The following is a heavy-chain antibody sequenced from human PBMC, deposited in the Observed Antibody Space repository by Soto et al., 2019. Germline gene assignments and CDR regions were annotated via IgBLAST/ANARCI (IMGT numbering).Heavy chain of an antibody. Sequence: SETLSLTCAVYGGSFSGYYWSWIRQPPGKGLEWIGEIKHSGSTNYNPSLKSRVTISVDTSKNQFSLKLSSVTAADTAVYYCARVRDYYDSSGYFDYWGRGTLGTVS. V-gene: IGHV4-34*01. D-gene: IGHD3-22*01. J-gene: IGHJ4*02. CDR3: ARVRDYYDSSGYFDY. CDR1: GGSFSGYY. CDR2: IKHSGST.